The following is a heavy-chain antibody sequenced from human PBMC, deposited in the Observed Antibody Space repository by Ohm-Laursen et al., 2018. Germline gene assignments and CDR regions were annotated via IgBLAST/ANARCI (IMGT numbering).Heavy chain of an antibody. Sequence: SLRLSCSASGFTVSSNYMGWVRQAPGKGLVWVSRMNSDGRSISYADSVKGRFTISRDNAKNTLYLQLNSLRAEDTAVYYCARGGVGATGWFDPWGQGTLVTVSS. CDR3: ARGGVGATGWFDP. CDR2: MNSDGRSI. CDR1: GFTVSSNY. J-gene: IGHJ5*02. D-gene: IGHD1-26*01. V-gene: IGHV3-74*01.